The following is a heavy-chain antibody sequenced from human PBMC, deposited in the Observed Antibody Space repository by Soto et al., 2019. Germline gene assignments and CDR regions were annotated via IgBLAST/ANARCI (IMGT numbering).Heavy chain of an antibody. J-gene: IGHJ5*02. CDR3: ARDHCSPSRSTSCAPIAAADTFWWFDP. CDR1: GGSISSYY. V-gene: IGHV4-4*07. Sequence: SETLSLTCTVSGGSISSYYWSWIRQPAGKGLEWIGRIYTSGSTNYNPSLKSRVTLSVDTSKNQFSLKLSSVTAADTAVYYCARDHCSPSRSTSCAPIAAADTFWWFDPWGQGTLVTVSS. D-gene: IGHD2-2*01. CDR2: IYTSGST.